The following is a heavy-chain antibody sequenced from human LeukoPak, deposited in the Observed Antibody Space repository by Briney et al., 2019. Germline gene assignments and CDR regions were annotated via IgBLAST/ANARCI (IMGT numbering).Heavy chain of an antibody. Sequence: GGSLRLSCAASGFNLSRNDMSWVRQAPGKGLEWVSLIYRGGTIYYSDSVKARFTISRDNSKNTLFLQMNSLRAEDTAVYYCARADRDGDPDHFDYWGQGTLVTVSS. CDR3: ARADRDGDPDHFDY. V-gene: IGHV3-53*01. D-gene: IGHD4-17*01. J-gene: IGHJ4*02. CDR1: GFNLSRND. CDR2: IYRGGTI.